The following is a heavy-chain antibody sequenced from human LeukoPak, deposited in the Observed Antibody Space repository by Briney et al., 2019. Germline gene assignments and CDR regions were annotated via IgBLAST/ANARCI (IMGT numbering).Heavy chain of an antibody. D-gene: IGHD3-10*01. CDR1: GYTFTSYY. CDR2: IIPIFGTA. V-gene: IGHV1-69*05. Sequence: SVKVSCKASGYTFTSYYMHWVRQAPGQGLEWMGRIIPIFGTANYAQKFQGRVTITTDESTSTAYMELSSLRSEDTAVYYCARDGTYYYGSGSSNWFDPWGQGTLVTVSS. CDR3: ARDGTYYYGSGSSNWFDP. J-gene: IGHJ5*02.